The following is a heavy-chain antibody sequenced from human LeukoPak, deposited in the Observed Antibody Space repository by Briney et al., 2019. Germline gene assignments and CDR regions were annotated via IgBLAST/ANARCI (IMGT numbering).Heavy chain of an antibody. CDR1: GFTFSSYS. V-gene: IGHV3-21*01. J-gene: IGHJ4*02. Sequence: PGGSLRLSCAASGFTFSSYSMNWVRQAPGKGLEWVSSISSSSSYIYYADSVKGRFTISRDNAKNSLYLQMNSLRAEDTAVYYCARVAVAPRYFDYWGQGTLVTVSS. D-gene: IGHD6-19*01. CDR3: ARVAVAPRYFDY. CDR2: ISSSSSYI.